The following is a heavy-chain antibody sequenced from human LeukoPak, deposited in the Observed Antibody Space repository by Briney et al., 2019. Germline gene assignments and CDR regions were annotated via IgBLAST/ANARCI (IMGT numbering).Heavy chain of an antibody. D-gene: IGHD2-2*01. CDR1: GGSISSYY. Sequence: PSETLSLTCTVSGGSISSYYWSWIRQPPGKGLEWIGYIYYSGSTNYNPSLKSRVTISVDTSKNQFSLKLSSVTAADTAVYYCAREVPAATVAWFDPWGQGTLVTVSS. CDR3: AREVPAATVAWFDP. CDR2: IYYSGST. J-gene: IGHJ5*02. V-gene: IGHV4-59*12.